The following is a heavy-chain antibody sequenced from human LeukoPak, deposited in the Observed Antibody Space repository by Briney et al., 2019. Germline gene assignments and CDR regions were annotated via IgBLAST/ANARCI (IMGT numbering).Heavy chain of an antibody. J-gene: IGHJ4*02. CDR3: ARSMMALAGPFDY. CDR1: GFTVSNSH. CDR2: IYSGGST. D-gene: IGHD6-13*01. Sequence: PGGSLRLSCEASGFTVSNSHMSWVRQAPGKGLEWVSLIYSGGSTYYADSVKGRFTISRDNSKNTVYLQMSSLRAEDTAVYFCARSMMALAGPFDYWDQGTLVTVSS. V-gene: IGHV3-53*01.